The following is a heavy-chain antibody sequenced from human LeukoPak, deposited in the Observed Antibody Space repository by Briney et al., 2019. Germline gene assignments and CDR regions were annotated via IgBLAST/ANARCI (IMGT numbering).Heavy chain of an antibody. CDR2: INPNSGGT. CDR3: ARRGYSYGYESAVYYYYMDV. D-gene: IGHD5-18*01. J-gene: IGHJ6*03. V-gene: IGHV1-2*02. CDR1: GYTFTGYY. Sequence: ASVKVSCKASGYTFTGYYMHWVRQAPGQGLEWMGWINPNSGGTNYAQKFQGRVTVTRDTSISTAYMELSRLRSDDTAVYYCARRGYSYGYESAVYYYYMDVWGKGTTVTISS.